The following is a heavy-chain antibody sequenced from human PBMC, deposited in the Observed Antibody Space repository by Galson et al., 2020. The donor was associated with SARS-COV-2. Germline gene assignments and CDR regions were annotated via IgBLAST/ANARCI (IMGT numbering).Heavy chain of an antibody. CDR2: INSGCKTT. CDR3: ARSSGCDYSRYYYRVECLL. J-gene: IGHJ4*02. V-gene: IGHV3-11*01. D-gene: IGHD3-10*01. Sequence: GESLKTPRATPGFTFSDFYMGWIREAPGKGLEWVSNINSGCKTTYYADAVKGRFTVPRDNAQDSLFLPMDSLRAEDTAVYYCARSSGCDYSRYYYRVECLLWGQGTLVTVSS. CDR1: GFTFSDFY.